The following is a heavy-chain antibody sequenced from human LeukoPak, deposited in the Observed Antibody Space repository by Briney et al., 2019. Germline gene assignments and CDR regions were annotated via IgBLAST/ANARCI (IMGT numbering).Heavy chain of an antibody. CDR3: AKDAAGPEY. Sequence: GGSLRLSCVVSGLSFSSYSMTWVRQAPGKGLEWVSGISASGRDTWFPDSVKGRFTISRDNSKNTLFLQMNSLRVEDTAIYYCAKDAAGPEYWGQGTLATVSS. CDR2: ISASGRDT. V-gene: IGHV3-23*01. CDR1: GLSFSSYS. D-gene: IGHD6-13*01. J-gene: IGHJ4*02.